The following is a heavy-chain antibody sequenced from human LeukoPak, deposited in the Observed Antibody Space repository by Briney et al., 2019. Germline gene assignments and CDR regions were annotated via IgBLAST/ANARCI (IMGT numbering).Heavy chain of an antibody. CDR3: EAGIGDY. CDR1: GFKFSDYY. V-gene: IGHV3-11*01. CDR2: ISSSGNVT. D-gene: IGHD6-13*01. J-gene: IGHJ4*02. Sequence: NPGGSLRLSCAASGFKFSDYYMSWIRQAPGKGLEWLSYISSSGNVTYYADSVKGRFIVSRDNTKSALFLQMNSLRAEDTAVYYCEAGIGDYWGQGALLTVSS.